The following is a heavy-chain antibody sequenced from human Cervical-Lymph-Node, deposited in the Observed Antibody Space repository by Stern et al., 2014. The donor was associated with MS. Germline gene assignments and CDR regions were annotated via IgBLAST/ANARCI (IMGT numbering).Heavy chain of an antibody. CDR2: ISPKTGSA. Sequence: VQLVQSGAEVERPGASVKVSCKASGYTFTAYFLNWVRQAPGQGLEWMGWISPKTGSATYAQKFQDRVTMTRDTSINTGYMEVSSLRSDDTAVYYCARDRGSYSDYWGQGTLVAVSS. CDR3: ARDRGSYSDY. D-gene: IGHD1-26*01. J-gene: IGHJ4*02. CDR1: GYTFTAYF. V-gene: IGHV1-2*02.